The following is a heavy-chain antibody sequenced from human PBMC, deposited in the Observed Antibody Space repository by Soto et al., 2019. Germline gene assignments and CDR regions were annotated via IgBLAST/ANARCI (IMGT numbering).Heavy chain of an antibody. V-gene: IGHV1-18*04. J-gene: IGHJ6*02. CDR1: GYTFTSYG. D-gene: IGHD2-15*01. CDR2: ISAYNGNT. Sequence: QVQLVQSGAEVKKPGASVKVSCKASGYTFTSYGISWVRQAPGQGLEWMGWISAYNGNTNYAQKPQGRVTMTTDTSTSTAYMELRSLRSDDTAVYYCARVRGYCSGGSCYSDGMDVWGQGTTVTVSS. CDR3: ARVRGYCSGGSCYSDGMDV.